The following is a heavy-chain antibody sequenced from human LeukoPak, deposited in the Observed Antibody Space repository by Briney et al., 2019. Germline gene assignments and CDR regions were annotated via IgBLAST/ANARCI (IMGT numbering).Heavy chain of an antibody. J-gene: IGHJ6*03. V-gene: IGHV4-61*02. Sequence: PSQTLSLTCTVPGGSISSGSYYWSWIRQPAGKGLEWIGRIYTSGSTNYNPSLKSRVTISVDTSKNQFSLKLSSVTAADTAVYYCARDGAYGDYEAYYYYMDVWGKGTTVTISS. CDR3: ARDGAYGDYEAYYYYMDV. CDR2: IYTSGST. CDR1: GGSISSGSYY. D-gene: IGHD4-17*01.